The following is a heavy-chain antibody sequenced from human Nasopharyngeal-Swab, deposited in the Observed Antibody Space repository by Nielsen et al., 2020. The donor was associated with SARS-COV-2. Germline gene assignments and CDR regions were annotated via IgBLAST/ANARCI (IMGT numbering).Heavy chain of an antibody. V-gene: IGHV1-46*01. J-gene: IGHJ4*02. CDR2: INPSGGST. Sequence: WVRQAPGQGLEWMGIINPSGGSTSYAQKFQGRVTMTRDTSTSTVYMELNSLRSEDTAVYYCARITVAAADYWGQGTLVTVSS. CDR3: ARITVAAADY. D-gene: IGHD6-19*01.